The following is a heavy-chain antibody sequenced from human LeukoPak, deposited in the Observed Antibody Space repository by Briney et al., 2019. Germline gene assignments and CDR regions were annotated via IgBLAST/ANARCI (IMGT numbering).Heavy chain of an antibody. CDR3: AKVSKLGIFGGGFDY. CDR2: IRYDGSNK. D-gene: IGHD7-27*01. CDR1: GFTFSSYG. V-gene: IGHV3-30*02. J-gene: IGHJ4*02. Sequence: GGSLRLSCAASGFTFSSYGMHWVRQAPGKGLEWVAFIRYDGSNKYYADSVKGRFTISRDNSKNTLYLQMNSLRAEDTAVYYCAKVSKLGIFGGGFDYRGQGTLVTVSS.